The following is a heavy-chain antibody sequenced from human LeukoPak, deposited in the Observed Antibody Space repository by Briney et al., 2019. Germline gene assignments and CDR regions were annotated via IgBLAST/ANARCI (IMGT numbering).Heavy chain of an antibody. V-gene: IGHV4-61*02. CDR1: GGSISSGSYY. CDR3: ATGRGAYYDYVWGSPPAY. Sequence: SETLSLTCTVPGGSISSGSYYWSWIRQPAGKGLEWIGRIYTSGSTNYNPSLKSRVTISVDTSKNQFSLKLSSVTAADTAVYYCATGRGAYYDYVWGSPPAYWGQGTLVTVSS. J-gene: IGHJ4*02. CDR2: IYTSGST. D-gene: IGHD3-16*01.